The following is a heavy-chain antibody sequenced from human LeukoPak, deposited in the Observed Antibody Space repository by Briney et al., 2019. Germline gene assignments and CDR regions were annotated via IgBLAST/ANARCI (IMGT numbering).Heavy chain of an antibody. CDR2: IYYSGST. D-gene: IGHD3-10*01. Sequence: PSETLSLTCTVSGGSISSSSYYWGWIRQPPGKGLEWIGSIYYSGSTYYNPSLKSRVTISVDTSKNQFSLKLSSVTAADTAVYYCATVLLWFGEFIPGAFDIWGQGTMVTVSS. CDR1: GGSISSSSYY. CDR3: ATVLLWFGEFIPGAFDI. V-gene: IGHV4-39*01. J-gene: IGHJ3*02.